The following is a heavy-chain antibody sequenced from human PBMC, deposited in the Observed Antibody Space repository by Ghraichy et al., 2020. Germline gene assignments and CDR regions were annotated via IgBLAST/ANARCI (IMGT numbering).Heavy chain of an antibody. CDR1: GGSISSGGYY. CDR3: ARATVTNEGWFDP. J-gene: IGHJ5*02. CDR2: IYYSGST. D-gene: IGHD4-17*01. V-gene: IGHV4-31*03. Sequence: SLNISCTVSGGSISSGGYYWSWIRQHPGKGLEWIGYIYYSGSTYYNPSLKSRVTISVDTSKNQFSLKLSSVTAADTAVYYCARATVTNEGWFDPWGQGTLVTVSS.